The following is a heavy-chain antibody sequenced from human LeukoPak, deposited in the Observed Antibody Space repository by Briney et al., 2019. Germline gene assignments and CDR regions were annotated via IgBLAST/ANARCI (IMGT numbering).Heavy chain of an antibody. V-gene: IGHV3-23*01. D-gene: IGHD6-13*01. Sequence: GGSLRLSCAASGFTFTNYAMNWVRQAPGKGLEWVSTISGSGGSTYSADSVKGRFTISRDNSKNTLYLQMNSLRAEDTAVYFCAKGGYASSCYFDYWGQGTLVTVSS. CDR2: ISGSGGST. J-gene: IGHJ4*02. CDR1: GFTFTNYA. CDR3: AKGGYASSCYFDY.